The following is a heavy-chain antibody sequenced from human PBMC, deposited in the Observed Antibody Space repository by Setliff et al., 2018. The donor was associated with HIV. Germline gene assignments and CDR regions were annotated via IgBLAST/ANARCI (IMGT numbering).Heavy chain of an antibody. CDR1: GDSITRGSYY. J-gene: IGHJ2*01. D-gene: IGHD1-26*01. Sequence: LSLTCTVSGDSITRGSYYWSWIRQPAGKGLEWIGHIYTSGKTHYSPSLKSRITISADTSKDQLSLNLSSVTAADTAVYYCARAAYSGTYLWEPATDLWGRGTLVTVSS. CDR2: IYTSGKT. V-gene: IGHV4-61*09. CDR3: ARAAYSGTYLWEPATDL.